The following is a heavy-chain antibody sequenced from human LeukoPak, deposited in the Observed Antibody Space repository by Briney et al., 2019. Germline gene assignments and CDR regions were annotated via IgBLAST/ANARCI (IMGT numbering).Heavy chain of an antibody. J-gene: IGHJ4*02. Sequence: ASVKVSCKASGYAFTNYAMDWVRQAPGQGPEWMGWINTNTGDPTYAPGFTGRFVFSLDTSVNTAYLQISSLKAEDTAVYYCAREAVYYGSGSYNINRFDFWGQGTLVTVSS. CDR3: AREAVYYGSGSYNINRFDF. V-gene: IGHV7-4-1*02. CDR2: INTNTGDP. D-gene: IGHD3-10*01. CDR1: GYAFTNYA.